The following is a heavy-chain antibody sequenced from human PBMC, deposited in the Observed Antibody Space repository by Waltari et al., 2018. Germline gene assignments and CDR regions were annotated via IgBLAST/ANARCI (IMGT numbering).Heavy chain of an antibody. J-gene: IGHJ6*02. Sequence: QVHLVQSGAEVKKPGSSVKVSCKASGGPYSRFGLSWVRLAPGQGLAWMGGIVPGFGTTNYAQKFEGRVTITADESTSTVYMELSSLRSEDTAVYYCVRDTSTMTQQPNGMDVWGQGTTVTVAS. D-gene: IGHD1-1*01. V-gene: IGHV1-69*01. CDR1: GGPYSRFG. CDR2: IVPGFGTT. CDR3: VRDTSTMTQQPNGMDV.